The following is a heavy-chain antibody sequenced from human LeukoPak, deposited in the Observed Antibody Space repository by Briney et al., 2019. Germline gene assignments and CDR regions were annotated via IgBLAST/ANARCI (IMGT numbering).Heavy chain of an antibody. Sequence: GGSLRLSCAASGFTFSSSWMTWVRQAPGKGLEWVASINQDGGEIHYVDSVKGRFTISRDNAKNSLYLQMNSLRAEDTAVYCCARVQKSRKSVASAVDCWGQGTVVIVSS. CDR3: ARVQKSRKSVASAVDC. J-gene: IGHJ4*02. D-gene: IGHD5-12*01. CDR1: GFTFSSSW. CDR2: INQDGGEI. V-gene: IGHV3-7*01.